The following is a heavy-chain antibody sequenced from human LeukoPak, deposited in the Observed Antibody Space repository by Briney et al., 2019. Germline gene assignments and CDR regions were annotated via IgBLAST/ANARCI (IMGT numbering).Heavy chain of an antibody. CDR2: INSDGSST. D-gene: IGHD1-7*01. CDR1: GFTFSSYW. J-gene: IGHJ4*02. CDR3: AKDTSNSRPFDY. Sequence: GGSLRLSCAASGFTFSSYWMHWVRQAPGKGLVWVSRINSDGSSTSYADSVKGRFTISRDNAKNTLYLQMNSLRAEDTAVYYCAKDTSNSRPFDYWGQGTLVTVSS. V-gene: IGHV3-74*01.